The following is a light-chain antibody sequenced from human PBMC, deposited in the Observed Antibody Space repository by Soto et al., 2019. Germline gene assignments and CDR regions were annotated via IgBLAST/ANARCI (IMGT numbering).Light chain of an antibody. CDR2: DAS. J-gene: IGKJ1*01. CDR1: QSISSW. CDR3: QQYNTYPET. Sequence: DMQMTQYPSTLSASVGDRVTITCRASQSISSWLAWYQQKAGKAPKLLIYDASTLESGVPSRFSGSGSGSEFTLTIASLQPDDFATYYCQQYNTYPETSGQGTKVDNK. V-gene: IGKV1-5*01.